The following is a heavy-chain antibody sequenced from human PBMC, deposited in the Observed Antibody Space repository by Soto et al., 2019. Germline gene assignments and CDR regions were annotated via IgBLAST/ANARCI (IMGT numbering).Heavy chain of an antibody. Sequence: QLHLVQSGAVVKKPGASVTVSCSASGYPVTAYYMHWVRQAPGRGLEWMGGINPATGAAKYTQTCQGRVTMTSDPSTNTVFMEPSGLTSEDTAGFYCARGGGVGVAGSAAFDMWGQGTLVTVSS. CDR2: INPATGAA. CDR1: GYPVTAYY. D-gene: IGHD3-3*01. J-gene: IGHJ3*02. CDR3: ARGGGVGVAGSAAFDM. V-gene: IGHV1-2*02.